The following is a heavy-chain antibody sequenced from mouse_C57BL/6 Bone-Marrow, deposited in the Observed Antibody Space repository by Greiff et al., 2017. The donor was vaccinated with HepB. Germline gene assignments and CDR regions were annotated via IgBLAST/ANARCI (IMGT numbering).Heavy chain of an antibody. D-gene: IGHD1-1*01. CDR2: IYPRSGNT. CDR3: ARDYYGSRGFDY. CDR1: GYTFTSYG. Sequence: QVHVKQSGAELARPGASVKLSCKASGYTFTSYGISWVKQRTGQGLEWIGEIYPRSGNTYYNEKFKGKATLTADKSSSTAYMELRSLTSEDSAVYFCARDYYGSRGFDYWGQGTTLTVSS. J-gene: IGHJ2*01. V-gene: IGHV1-81*01.